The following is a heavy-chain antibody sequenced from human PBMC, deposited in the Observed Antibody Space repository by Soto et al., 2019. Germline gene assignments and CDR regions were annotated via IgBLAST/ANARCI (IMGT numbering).Heavy chain of an antibody. CDR1: GFTFSSYS. V-gene: IGHV3-21*01. CDR3: ARGRQQLAPDAFDI. CDR2: ISSSSSYI. J-gene: IGHJ3*02. Sequence: EVQLVESGGGLVKTGGSLRLSCAASGFTFSSYSMNWVRQAPGKGLEWVSSISSSSSYIYYADSVKGRFTISRDNAKNSLYLQMNSLRAEDTAVYYCARGRQQLAPDAFDIWGQGTMVTVSS. D-gene: IGHD6-13*01.